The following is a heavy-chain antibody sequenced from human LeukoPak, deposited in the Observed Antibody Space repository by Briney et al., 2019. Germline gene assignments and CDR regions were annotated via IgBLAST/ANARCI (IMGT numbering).Heavy chain of an antibody. CDR3: AAITMIDWFDP. CDR2: IYYSGST. V-gene: IGHV4-59*01. J-gene: IGHJ5*02. CDR1: GGSISSYY. D-gene: IGHD3-22*01. Sequence: PSETLSLTCTVSGGSISSYYWSWIRQPPGKGLEWIGYIYYSGSTNYNPSLKSRVTISVDTSKNQFSLKLSSVTAAGTAVYYCAAITMIDWFDPWGQGTLVTVSS.